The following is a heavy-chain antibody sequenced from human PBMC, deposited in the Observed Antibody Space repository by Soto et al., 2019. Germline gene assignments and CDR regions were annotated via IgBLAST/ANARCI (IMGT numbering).Heavy chain of an antibody. CDR2: IIPIFGTA. CDR1: GGTFSSYA. CDR3: ARENEYYYDSSGYFNNYYYYGMDV. J-gene: IGHJ6*02. V-gene: IGHV1-69*01. Sequence: QVQLVQSGAEVKKPGSSVKVSCKASGGTFSSYAISWVRQAPGQGLEWMGGIIPIFGTANYAQKFQGRVTITADESTSTDYMELSSLRSEDTAVYYCARENEYYYDSSGYFNNYYYYGMDVWGQGTTVTVSS. D-gene: IGHD3-22*01.